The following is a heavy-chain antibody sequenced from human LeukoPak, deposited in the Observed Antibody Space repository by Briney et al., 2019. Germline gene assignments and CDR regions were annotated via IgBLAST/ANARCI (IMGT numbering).Heavy chain of an antibody. J-gene: IGHJ6*02. V-gene: IGHV1-2*02. Sequence: ASVKVSCKASGYTFTGYYMHWVRQAPGQGLEWMGWINPNSGGTNYAQKLQGRVTMTTDTSTSTAYMELRSLRSDDTAVYYCARGLMITFGGVIAGYGMDVWGPGTTVTVSS. D-gene: IGHD3-16*02. CDR1: GYTFTGYY. CDR2: INPNSGGT. CDR3: ARGLMITFGGVIAGYGMDV.